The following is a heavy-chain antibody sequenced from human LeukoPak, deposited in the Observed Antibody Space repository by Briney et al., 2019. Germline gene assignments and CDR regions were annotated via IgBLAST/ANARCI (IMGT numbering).Heavy chain of an antibody. CDR2: ISGSGGST. V-gene: IGHV3-23*01. CDR1: GFTFTNYA. Sequence: GGTLRLSCAASGFTFTNYAMSWVRQAPGKGLEWVSAISGSGGSTYYADSVKGRFTISRDNSKNTLYLQINSLRVEDTAIYYCAKAPMEDSWYIHFDFWGQGTLVTVSS. D-gene: IGHD6-13*01. J-gene: IGHJ4*02. CDR3: AKAPMEDSWYIHFDF.